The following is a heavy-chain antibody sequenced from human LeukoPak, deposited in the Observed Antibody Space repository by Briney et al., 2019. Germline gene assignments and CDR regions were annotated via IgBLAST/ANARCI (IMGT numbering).Heavy chain of an antibody. Sequence: GGSLRLSCAASGFTFSSYWMHWVRQAPGKGLVWVSRIDREGSSTTYADSVKGRFTISRDNAKNSLYLQMNSLRAEDTAVYYCARGEYYYDSSGSLDYWGQGTLVTVSS. CDR2: IDREGSST. CDR1: GFTFSSYW. D-gene: IGHD3-22*01. V-gene: IGHV3-74*01. J-gene: IGHJ4*02. CDR3: ARGEYYYDSSGSLDY.